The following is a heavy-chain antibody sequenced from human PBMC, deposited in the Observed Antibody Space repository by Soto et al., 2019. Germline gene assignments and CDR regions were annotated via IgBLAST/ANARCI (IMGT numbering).Heavy chain of an antibody. J-gene: IGHJ4*02. V-gene: IGHV3-48*02. CDR1: GFTFSSYS. D-gene: IGHD3-16*01. Sequence: EVQLVESGGGLIQPGGSLRLSCAASGFTFSSYSMTWVRQAPGKGLEWVSYISSSSSSIYYAASVKGRFTVSRDNAKNSLFLQMNSLRDEDTAVYYCARGAVAAGGYDYWCQGTLVTVSS. CDR2: ISSSSSSI. CDR3: ARGAVAAGGYDY.